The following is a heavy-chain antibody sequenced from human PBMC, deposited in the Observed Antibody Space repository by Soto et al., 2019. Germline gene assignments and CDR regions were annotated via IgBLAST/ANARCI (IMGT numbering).Heavy chain of an antibody. J-gene: IGHJ6*02. D-gene: IGHD3-10*01. V-gene: IGHV3-30-3*01. CDR2: ISYDGSNK. CDR1: GFTFSSYA. Sequence: GGSLRLSCAASGFTFSSYAMHWVRQAPGKGLEWVAVISYDGSNKYYADSVKGRFTISRDNSKNTLYLQMNSLRAEDTAVYYCARDLRGLLRGMDVWGQGTTVTVSS. CDR3: ARDLRGLLRGMDV.